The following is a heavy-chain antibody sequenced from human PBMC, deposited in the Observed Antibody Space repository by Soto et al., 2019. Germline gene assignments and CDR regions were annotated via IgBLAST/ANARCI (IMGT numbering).Heavy chain of an antibody. CDR3: ARELTVFGVVTPDD. Sequence: QVQLVESGGGVVQPGRSLRLSCTASGFTLRTYAMHWVRQAPGKGLEWVAVISYDGKFEYYGDSVKGRFTISRDNSRNTVYLQMNSLTTEDTAVYYCARELTVFGVVTPDDWGQGTLVTVSS. CDR1: GFTLRTYA. J-gene: IGHJ4*02. V-gene: IGHV3-30*04. CDR2: ISYDGKFE. D-gene: IGHD3-3*01.